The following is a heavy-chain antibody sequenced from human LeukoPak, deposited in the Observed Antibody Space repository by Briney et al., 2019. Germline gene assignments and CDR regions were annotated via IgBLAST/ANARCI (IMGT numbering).Heavy chain of an antibody. J-gene: IGHJ3*02. CDR3: ANTDIVAPGHAFDI. D-gene: IGHD2-15*01. CDR1: GFTFSSYA. Sequence: GGSLRLSCAASGFTFSSYAMSWARQAPGKGLEWVSAISGSGGSTYYADSVKGRFTISRDNSKNTLYLQMNSLRAEDTAVYYCANTDIVAPGHAFDIWGQGTMITVSS. V-gene: IGHV3-23*01. CDR2: ISGSGGST.